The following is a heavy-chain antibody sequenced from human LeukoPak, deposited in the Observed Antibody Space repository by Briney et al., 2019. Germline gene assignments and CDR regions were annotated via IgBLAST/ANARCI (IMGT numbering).Heavy chain of an antibody. CDR3: ARDRITWGEPFDK. J-gene: IGHJ4*02. Sequence: PARSLRLSCAASGFTFSAYTMNWVRPAPGNVLEWVSSIRGSGSDIDYADSVKGRFTISRDNAQNSLYLQMSSLRVEDTAVYYCARDRITWGEPFDKWGQGTLVTVSS. CDR1: GFTFSAYT. D-gene: IGHD7-27*01. CDR2: IRGSGSDI. V-gene: IGHV3-21*01.